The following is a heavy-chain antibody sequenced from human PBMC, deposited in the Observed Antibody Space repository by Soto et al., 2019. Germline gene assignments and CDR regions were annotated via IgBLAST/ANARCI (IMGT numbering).Heavy chain of an antibody. D-gene: IGHD3-10*01. CDR2: IYSSGST. CDR3: ARLPYYGSGSYSTPLDY. Sequence: SETLSLTCTVSGGSISSGTYYWGWIRQPPGKGLEWIGSIYSSGSTNYNPSLKSRVTISVDTSKNQFSLKLSSVTAADTAVYYCARLPYYGSGSYSTPLDYWGQGTLVTVSS. V-gene: IGHV4-39*01. J-gene: IGHJ4*02. CDR1: GGSISSGTYY.